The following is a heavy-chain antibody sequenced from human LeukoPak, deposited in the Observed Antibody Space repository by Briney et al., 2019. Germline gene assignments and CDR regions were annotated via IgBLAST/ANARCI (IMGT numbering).Heavy chain of an antibody. CDR2: ISSTSAYT. CDR1: GFTFHTYT. Sequence: GSLRLSCAASGFTFHTYTMNWVRQAPGKGLEWVSYISSTSAYTYYAHSVRGRFTISRDNGENALYLQMDSLRAEDTAVYYCTGAGYSGSQIDYWGQGALVTVSS. D-gene: IGHD1-26*01. V-gene: IGHV3-21*01. CDR3: TGAGYSGSQIDY. J-gene: IGHJ4*02.